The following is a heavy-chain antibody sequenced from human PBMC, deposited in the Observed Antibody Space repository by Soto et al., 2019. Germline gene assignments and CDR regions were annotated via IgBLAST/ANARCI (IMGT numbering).Heavy chain of an antibody. CDR2: IIPILGIA. V-gene: IGHV1-69*02. Sequence: GASVKVSCKASGGTFSSYTISWVRQAPGQGLEWMGRIIPILGIANYAQKFQGRVTITADKSTSTAYMELSSLRSEDTAVYYCARLYYYGSGDYYYYGMDVWGQGTTVTVSS. J-gene: IGHJ6*02. D-gene: IGHD3-10*01. CDR3: ARLYYYGSGDYYYYGMDV. CDR1: GGTFSSYT.